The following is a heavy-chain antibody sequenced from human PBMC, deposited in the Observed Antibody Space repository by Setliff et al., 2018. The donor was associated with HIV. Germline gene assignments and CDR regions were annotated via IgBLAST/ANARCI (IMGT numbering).Heavy chain of an antibody. Sequence: SETLSLTCTVSGGSISSTNYYWAWIRQPPGKGLEWIGSIYYSGITHYNSSLKSRVTISVDTSKNQFSLRLSSVTATDTAVHYCARLAMAAAGMRWFDPWGQGALVTVSS. CDR3: ARLAMAAAGMRWFDP. D-gene: IGHD6-13*01. CDR1: GGSISSTNYY. V-gene: IGHV4-39*01. J-gene: IGHJ5*02. CDR2: IYYSGIT.